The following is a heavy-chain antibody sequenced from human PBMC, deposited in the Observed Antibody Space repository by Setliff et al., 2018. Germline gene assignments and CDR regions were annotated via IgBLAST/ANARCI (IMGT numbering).Heavy chain of an antibody. CDR2: ISWNSGSI. V-gene: IGHV3-9*01. D-gene: IGHD6-13*01. J-gene: IGHJ4*02. CDR3: ARDHGAAAGVFDY. Sequence: SLRLSCAASGFTFDDYAMHWGRQAPGKGLEWVSGISWNSGSIGYADSVKGRFTISRDNAKNSLYLQMNSLRAEDTAVYYCARDHGAAAGVFDYWGQGTLVTVSS. CDR1: GFTFDDYA.